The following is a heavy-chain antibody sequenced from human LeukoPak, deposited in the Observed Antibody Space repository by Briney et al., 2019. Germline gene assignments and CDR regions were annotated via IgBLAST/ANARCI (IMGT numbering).Heavy chain of an antibody. CDR2: IYYSGNS. D-gene: IGHD4-17*01. CDR3: ARGRDYAPDL. V-gene: IGHV4-59*01. J-gene: IGHJ2*01. CDR1: GGSISTYY. Sequence: SETLSLTCTVSGGSISTYYWSWIRQPPGKGLEWIGYIYYSGNSNYNPSLKSRVTISVDTSKNQFSLKLSSVTAADTAVYYCARGRDYAPDLWGRGTLVTVSS.